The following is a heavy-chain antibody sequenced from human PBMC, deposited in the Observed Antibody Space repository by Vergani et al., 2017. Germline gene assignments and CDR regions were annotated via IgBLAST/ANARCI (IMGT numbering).Heavy chain of an antibody. V-gene: IGHV4-38-2*02. CDR3: ATRYRSRGKDYGDYYDF. D-gene: IGHD4/OR15-4a*01. Sequence: QVQLQESGPGLVKPSETLSLTCSGSGFSLTEDHFWGWIRQPPGKGLEWIGSVYHGGSAYHSQSLQSRATIVLHTSSNQFSLRLCPVTDADRAIYFCATRYRSRGKDYGDYYDFWGQGILVTVSS. CDR1: GFSLTEDHF. CDR2: VYHGGSA. J-gene: IGHJ4*02.